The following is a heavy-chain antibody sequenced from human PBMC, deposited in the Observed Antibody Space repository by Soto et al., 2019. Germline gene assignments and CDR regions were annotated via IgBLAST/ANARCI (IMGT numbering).Heavy chain of an antibody. D-gene: IGHD5-18*01. CDR3: ARFDFFRYNYVPTPPYLYTGMDV. CDR2: TYYRSKWYN. V-gene: IGHV6-1*01. Sequence: PSQTLSLTCAISGDSVSSNSAAWNWIRQSPSRGLEWLGRTYYRSKWYNDYAVSVKSRITINPDTSKNQFSLQLNSVTPEDTAVDYCARFDFFRYNYVPTPPYLYTGMDVWGQGTPAPVSS. J-gene: IGHJ6*02. CDR1: GDSVSSNSAA.